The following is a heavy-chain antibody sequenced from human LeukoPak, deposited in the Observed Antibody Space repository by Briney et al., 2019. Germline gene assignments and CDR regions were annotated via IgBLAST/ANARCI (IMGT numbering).Heavy chain of an antibody. V-gene: IGHV4-4*07. J-gene: IGHJ5*02. CDR1: GGSISSYY. Sequence: PSETLSLTCTVSGGSISSYYWSWIRQPAGKGLEWIGRIYTSGSTNYNPSLKSRVTMSVDTSKNQFSLKLTSVIAADTAVYYCAREGYXYWFDPWGQGTLVAVSS. D-gene: IGHD5-18*01. CDR3: AREGYXYWFDP. CDR2: IYTSGST.